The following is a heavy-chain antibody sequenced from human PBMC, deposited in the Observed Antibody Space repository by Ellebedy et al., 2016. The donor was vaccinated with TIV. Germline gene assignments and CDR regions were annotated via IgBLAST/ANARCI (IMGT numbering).Heavy chain of an antibody. CDR2: ISYRGEIS. V-gene: IGHV3-23*01. J-gene: IGHJ4*02. CDR3: ARSQDTAISDLDY. Sequence: GESLKISCAASGFTFRSFVMTWVRQVPGKGLEWVSSISYRGEISYYADFVKGRFTISRDNSNNRLSLQMNGLRAEDTAVYFCARSQDTAISDLDYWGQGVLVTVSS. D-gene: IGHD5-18*01. CDR1: GFTFRSFV.